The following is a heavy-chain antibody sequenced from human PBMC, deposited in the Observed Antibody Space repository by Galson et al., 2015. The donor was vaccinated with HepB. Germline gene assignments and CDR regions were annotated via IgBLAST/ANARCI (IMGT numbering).Heavy chain of an antibody. CDR3: AREKTMATVDYFDY. J-gene: IGHJ4*02. Sequence: TLSLTCTVSGGSISSGGYYWTWIRQHPGKGLEWIGYIYYSGSTYYNPSLKSRVTISVDTSENQFSLKLSSVTAADTAVYYCAREKTMATVDYFDYWGQGTLVTVSS. V-gene: IGHV4-31*03. CDR2: IYYSGST. D-gene: IGHD5-24*01. CDR1: GGSISSGGYY.